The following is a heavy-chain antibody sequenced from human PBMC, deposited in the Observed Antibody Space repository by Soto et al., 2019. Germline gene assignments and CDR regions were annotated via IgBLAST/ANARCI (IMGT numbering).Heavy chain of an antibody. J-gene: IGHJ5*02. CDR2: IYSGGGT. CDR1: GLTVSSNY. D-gene: IGHD6-13*01. CDR3: ARDRGSSWFDP. V-gene: IGHV3-53*01. Sequence: GGSLRLSCAASGLTVSSNYMSWVRQAPGKGLGWVSIIYSGGGTYYADSVRGRFTISRDNSKNTLYLQMNNLRAEDTALYYCARDRGSSWFDPWGQGTLVTVSS.